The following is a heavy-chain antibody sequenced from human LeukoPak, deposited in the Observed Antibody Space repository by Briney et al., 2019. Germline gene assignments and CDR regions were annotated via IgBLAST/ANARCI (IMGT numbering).Heavy chain of an antibody. CDR2: ISSGSTYR. V-gene: IGHV3-21*01. D-gene: IGHD2-2*01. CDR1: GFTFSTYN. J-gene: IGHJ4*02. Sequence: GGSLRLSCAASGFTFSTYNMNWVRQPRGKGLERVSSISSGSTYRFYADSLKGRFNISRDNAQNSLYLQLPSLRGEDTAVYYCARVLRYCSTTSCYLSDYWGQGTLVTVSS. CDR3: ARVLRYCSTTSCYLSDY.